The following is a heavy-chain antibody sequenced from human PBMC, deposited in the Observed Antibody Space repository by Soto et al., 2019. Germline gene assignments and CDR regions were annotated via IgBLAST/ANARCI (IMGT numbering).Heavy chain of an antibody. CDR1: GAPITWGDYS. CDR3: ARGRVVVPAAVMFNCLDP. V-gene: IGHV4-30-2*01. J-gene: IGHJ5*02. D-gene: IGHD2-2*01. Sequence: SETLSLTCAIPGAPITWGDYSWNWIRQPPGKGLEWTGYIFHGGSTYYNPSLRSRVTISVDRSRTQFSLKMSSVTAADTAVYYCARGRVVVPAAVMFNCLDPWGQGALVTVSS. CDR2: IFHGGST.